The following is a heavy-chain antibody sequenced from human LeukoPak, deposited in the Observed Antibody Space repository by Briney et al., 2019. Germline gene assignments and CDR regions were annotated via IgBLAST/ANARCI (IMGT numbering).Heavy chain of an antibody. CDR1: GYTFTASY. CDR3: ARGYTSGLYGAFDSFDM. CDR2: INPNNGDT. J-gene: IGHJ3*02. V-gene: IGHV1-2*06. Sequence: ASVKVSCKASGYTFTASYMYWVRQAPGQGLEWMGRINPNNGDTNYAQKFQGRVTMTRDTSISTAYVELSSLRVDDTAVYYCARGYTSGLYGAFDSFDMWGQGAMVIVSS. D-gene: IGHD6-19*01.